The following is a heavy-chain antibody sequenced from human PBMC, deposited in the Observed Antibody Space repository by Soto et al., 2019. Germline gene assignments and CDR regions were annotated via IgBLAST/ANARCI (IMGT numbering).Heavy chain of an antibody. V-gene: IGHV4-59*01. CDR3: ASMIGDPVLSFDS. Sequence: QVQLQESGPGLVKPSETLSLTCTVSGGSISSYYWTWIRQPPGKGLEWIGFIFYSGSTSYNPSLKSRVTISIDTSEYQSSLKLSSVSGADTAVYYCASMIGDPVLSFDSWGQGALVALS. J-gene: IGHJ5*01. D-gene: IGHD3-10*02. CDR2: IFYSGST. CDR1: GGSISSYY.